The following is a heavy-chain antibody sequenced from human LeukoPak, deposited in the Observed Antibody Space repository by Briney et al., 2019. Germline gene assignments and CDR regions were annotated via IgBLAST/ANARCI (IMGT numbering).Heavy chain of an antibody. CDR2: IYTSGST. V-gene: IGHV4-4*07. J-gene: IGHJ3*02. CDR1: GGSISSYH. D-gene: IGHD3-22*01. Sequence: SETLSLTCTVSGGSISSYHWSWIRQPAGKGLEWIGRIYTSGSTNFNPSLKSRVTMSVDTSKNQFSLKLSSVTAADTAVYYCASYYYDSSGYAKAFDIWGQGTMVTVSS. CDR3: ASYYYDSSGYAKAFDI.